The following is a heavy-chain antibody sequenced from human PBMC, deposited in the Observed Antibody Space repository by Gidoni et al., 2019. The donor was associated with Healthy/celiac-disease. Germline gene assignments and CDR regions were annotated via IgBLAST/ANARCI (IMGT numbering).Heavy chain of an antibody. CDR2: INHSGST. D-gene: IGHD3-3*01. V-gene: IGHV4-34*01. Sequence: QVQLQQWGAGLFKPSETLSLTCAVYGGSFSGYYWSWIRQPPGKGLEWSGEINHSGSTNYNPSLKSRVTISVDTSKNQFSLKLSSVTAADTAVYYCAREGYDFWSGYSDYWGQGTLVTVSS. CDR3: AREGYDFWSGYSDY. CDR1: GGSFSGYY. J-gene: IGHJ4*02.